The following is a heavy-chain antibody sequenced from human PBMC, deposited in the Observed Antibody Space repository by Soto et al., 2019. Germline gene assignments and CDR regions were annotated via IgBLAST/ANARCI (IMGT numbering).Heavy chain of an antibody. Sequence: PSETLSLTCTVSGGSISSGGYYWSRIRQHPGKGLEWIGYIYYSGSTYYNPSLKSRVTISVDTSKNQFSLKLSSVTAADTAVYYCARALRYFDWLLYFDYWGQGTLVTVSS. J-gene: IGHJ4*02. V-gene: IGHV4-31*03. CDR2: IYYSGST. D-gene: IGHD3-9*01. CDR1: GGSISSGGYY. CDR3: ARALRYFDWLLYFDY.